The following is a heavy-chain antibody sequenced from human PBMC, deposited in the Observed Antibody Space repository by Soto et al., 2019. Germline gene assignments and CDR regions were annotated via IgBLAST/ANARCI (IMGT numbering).Heavy chain of an antibody. CDR2: ITESGDRT. D-gene: IGHD1-26*01. CDR3: AKWKWAHFDY. V-gene: IGHV3-23*01. J-gene: IGHJ4*02. Sequence: VGSLRLSCTASEFTFPMSWLRQAPGPGLEWVATITESGDRTHYADSVKGRFTISRDNSKNTVFLQMNSLRAVDTAIYFCAKWKWAHFDYWGQGIPVTVSS. CDR1: EFTFP.